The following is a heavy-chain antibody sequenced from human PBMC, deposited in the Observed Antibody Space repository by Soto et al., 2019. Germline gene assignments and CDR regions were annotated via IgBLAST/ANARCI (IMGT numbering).Heavy chain of an antibody. D-gene: IGHD6-13*01. Sequence: ASVKVSCKASGYTFTSYGISWVRQAPGQGLEWMGWISAYNGNTNYAQKLQGRVTMTTDTSTSTAYMELRSLRSDDTAVCYCARYSSSWYGTGPFDYWGQGTLVTVSS. V-gene: IGHV1-18*04. CDR2: ISAYNGNT. CDR1: GYTFTSYG. J-gene: IGHJ4*02. CDR3: ARYSSSWYGTGPFDY.